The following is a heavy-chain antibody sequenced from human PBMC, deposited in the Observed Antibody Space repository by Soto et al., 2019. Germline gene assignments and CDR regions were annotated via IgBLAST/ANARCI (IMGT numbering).Heavy chain of an antibody. J-gene: IGHJ6*02. V-gene: IGHV3-30-3*01. Sequence: RLSCAASGFTFSSYAMHWVRQAPGKGLEWVAVISYDGSNKYYADSVKGRFTISRDNSKNTLYLQMNSLRAEDTAVYYCAKWELPRFYGMDVWGQGTTVTVSS. CDR2: ISYDGSNK. CDR3: AKWELPRFYGMDV. CDR1: GFTFSSYA. D-gene: IGHD1-26*01.